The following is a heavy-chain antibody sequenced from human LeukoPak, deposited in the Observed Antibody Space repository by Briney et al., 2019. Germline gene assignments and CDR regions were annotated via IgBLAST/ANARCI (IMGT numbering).Heavy chain of an antibody. D-gene: IGHD3-22*01. V-gene: IGHV4-34*01. CDR1: VGPFSGYY. J-gene: IGHJ6*02. CDR3: ATKTSLTCYYNRREVFGLDV. CDR2: IDHSGST. Sequence: PSETLSLTCAVHVGPFSGYYWSWVRQPPGKGLEWIGEIDHSGSTNYNPSLKSRVTISVDTSNSQFSLKLSSVTAADTAVYYCATKTSLTCYYNRREVFGLDVWGQGTTVTVSS.